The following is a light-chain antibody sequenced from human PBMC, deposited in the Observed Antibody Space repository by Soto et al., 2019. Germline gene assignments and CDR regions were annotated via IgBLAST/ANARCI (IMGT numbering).Light chain of an antibody. CDR2: DVS. CDR3: QQYDSFWTM. J-gene: IGKJ1*01. Sequence: DIQMTQSPSTLSASVGARVTIPCRASQTINNRLAWYQQKPGKAPKLLIYDVSTLESGVPSRFSGSGSGTEFTLTISSLQPDDFATYYCQQYDSFWTMFGQGTKVDIK. V-gene: IGKV1-5*01. CDR1: QTINNR.